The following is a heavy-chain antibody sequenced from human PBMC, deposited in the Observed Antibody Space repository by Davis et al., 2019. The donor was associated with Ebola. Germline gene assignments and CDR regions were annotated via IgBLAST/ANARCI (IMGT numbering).Heavy chain of an antibody. J-gene: IGHJ4*02. CDR2: IYYSGST. Sequence: MPSETLSLTCTVSGYSISSDYYWGWIRQPPGKGLEWIGYIYYSGSTYYNPSLKSRVTISVDTSKNQFSLKLSSVTAADTAVYYCARVNPYSFSWYYFDYWGQGTLVTVSS. CDR3: ARVNPYSFSWYYFDY. D-gene: IGHD6-13*01. V-gene: IGHV4-38-2*02. CDR1: GYSISSDYY.